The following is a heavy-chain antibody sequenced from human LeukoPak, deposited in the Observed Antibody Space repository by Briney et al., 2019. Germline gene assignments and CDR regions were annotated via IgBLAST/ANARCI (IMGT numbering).Heavy chain of an antibody. CDR1: GFNFNAYS. D-gene: IGHD7-27*01. CDR3: ARDLGATGEPDY. Sequence: HPGWSLRLSCATSGFNFNAYSMNWVRQAPGNGLDWVSYISFNGGVTYYADSVQGRFTISRDTAKASFYLQMNSLRADDTAVYYCARDLGATGEPDYWGQGTLVTVSS. V-gene: IGHV3-48*01. J-gene: IGHJ4*02. CDR2: ISFNGGVT.